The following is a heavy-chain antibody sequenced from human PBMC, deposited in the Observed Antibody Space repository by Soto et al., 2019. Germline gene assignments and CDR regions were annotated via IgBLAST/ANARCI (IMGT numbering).Heavy chain of an antibody. CDR1: GGFLSSGNW. CDR2: ISHTGST. V-gene: IGHV4-4*02. J-gene: IGHJ4*02. CDR3: AAMSYFDLFGRTAFDH. D-gene: IGHD3-22*01. Sequence: QFQLQESGPGLVKPSGTLSLTCTVSGGFLSSGNWWSWVRQPPGMGLDWIGEISHTGSTKYSPSLRVRLTLSVDNSTNQFSLELPSVAAADTAVYFCAAMSYFDLFGRTAFDHWGQGALVTVSP.